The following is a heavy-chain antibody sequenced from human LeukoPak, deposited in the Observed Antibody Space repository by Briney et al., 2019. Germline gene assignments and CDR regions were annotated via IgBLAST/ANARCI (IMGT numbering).Heavy chain of an antibody. CDR2: ISSSGSTI. CDR1: GFTFSSYA. J-gene: IGHJ4*02. CDR3: ARAEGGLDSSGYGFDY. Sequence: TGGSLRLSCAASGFTFSSYAMSWVRQAPGKGLEWVSYISSSGSTIYYADSVKGRLTISRDNAKNSLYLQMNSLRAEDTAVYYCARAEGGLDSSGYGFDYWGQGTLVTVSS. V-gene: IGHV3-48*03. D-gene: IGHD3-22*01.